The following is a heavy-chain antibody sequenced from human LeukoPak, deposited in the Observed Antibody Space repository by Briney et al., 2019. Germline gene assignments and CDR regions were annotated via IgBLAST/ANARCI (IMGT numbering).Heavy chain of an antibody. Sequence: SVKVSCKASGGTFSSYAISWVRQAPGQGLEWMGRIIPIFGIASYAQKFQGRVTITADKSTSTAYMELNSLRAEDTAVYYCAKVFRPAVAGDRPLGDYWGQGTLVTVSS. CDR3: AKVFRPAVAGDRPLGDY. J-gene: IGHJ4*02. CDR2: IIPIFGIA. D-gene: IGHD6-19*01. CDR1: GGTFSSYA. V-gene: IGHV1-69*04.